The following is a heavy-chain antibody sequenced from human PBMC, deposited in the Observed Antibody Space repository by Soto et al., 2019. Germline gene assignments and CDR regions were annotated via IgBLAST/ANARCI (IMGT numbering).Heavy chain of an antibody. V-gene: IGHV1-8*01. D-gene: IGHD2-2*01. CDR3: ARSTSYYYYYYGMDV. CDR1: GYTFTSYD. Sequence: ASVKVSCKASGYTFTSYDINWLRQATGQGLEWMGWMNPNSGNTGYAQKFQGRVTMTRNTSISTAYMELSSLRSEDTAVYYCARSTSYYYYYYGMDVWGQGTMVTVSS. CDR2: MNPNSGNT. J-gene: IGHJ6*02.